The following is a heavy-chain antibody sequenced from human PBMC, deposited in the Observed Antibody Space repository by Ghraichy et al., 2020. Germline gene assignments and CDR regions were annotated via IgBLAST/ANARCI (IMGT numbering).Heavy chain of an antibody. CDR2: INHSGST. CDR3: ASCPIAVAGTRNHCYFDY. Sequence: SQTLSLTCAVYGGSFSGYYWSWIRQPPGKGLEWIGEINHSGSTNYNPSLKSRVTISVDTSKNQFSLKLSSVTAADTAVYYCASCPIAVAGTRNHCYFDYWGQGTLVTVSS. J-gene: IGHJ4*02. D-gene: IGHD6-19*01. V-gene: IGHV4-34*01. CDR1: GGSFSGYY.